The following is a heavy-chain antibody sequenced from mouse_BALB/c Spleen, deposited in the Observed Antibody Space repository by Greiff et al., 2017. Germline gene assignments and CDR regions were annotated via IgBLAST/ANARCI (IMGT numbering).Heavy chain of an antibody. V-gene: IGHV1-7*01. D-gene: IGHD1-1*01. CDR1: GYTFTSYW. CDR2: INPSTGYT. CDR3: SREYYGSVHWYFDV. J-gene: IGHJ1*01. Sequence: QVQLQQSGAELAKPGASVKMSCKASGYTFTSYWMHWVNQRPGQGLEWIGYINPSTGYTEYNQKFKDKATLTADKSSSTAYMQLSSLTSEDSAVYFCSREYYGSVHWYFDVWGAGTTVTVSA.